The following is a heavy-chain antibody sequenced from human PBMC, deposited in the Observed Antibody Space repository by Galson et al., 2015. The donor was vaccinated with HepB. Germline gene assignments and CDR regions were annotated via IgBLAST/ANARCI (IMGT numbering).Heavy chain of an antibody. CDR3: ARDIVPPVAGVY. Sequence: SLRLSCAASGLTFSSYWMSWVRQAPGKGLEWVANIKQDGSEKYYVDSVKGRFTISRDNAKNSLYLQMNSLRAEDTAVYYCARDIVPPVAGVYWGQGTLVTVSS. CDR1: GLTFSSYW. CDR2: IKQDGSEK. V-gene: IGHV3-7*01. D-gene: IGHD6-19*01. J-gene: IGHJ4*02.